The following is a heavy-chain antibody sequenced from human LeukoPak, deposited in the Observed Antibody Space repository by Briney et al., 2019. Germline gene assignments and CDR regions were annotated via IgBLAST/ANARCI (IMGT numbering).Heavy chain of an antibody. CDR2: ISSSGSYI. Sequence: GGSLRLSCVAAGFTFSDYSMNWVRQAPGKGLEWVSSISSSGSYIYYADSVNGRFTIARDNAKKSLYLQMNSPRVEDTAVYHCARASTSYSSGLDAFGIWGQGTMVTVSS. V-gene: IGHV3-21*01. D-gene: IGHD6-25*01. CDR1: GFTFSDYS. CDR3: ARASTSYSSGLDAFGI. J-gene: IGHJ3*02.